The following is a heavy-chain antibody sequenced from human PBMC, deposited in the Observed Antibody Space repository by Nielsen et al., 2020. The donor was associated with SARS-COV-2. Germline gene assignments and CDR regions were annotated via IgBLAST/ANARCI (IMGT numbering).Heavy chain of an antibody. CDR3: AKDHGGSLVWLHYLDY. CDR1: GFTFSSYG. D-gene: IGHD3-3*01. J-gene: IGHJ4*02. CDR2: ISYDGSNK. V-gene: IGHV3-30*18. Sequence: GGSLRLSCAASGFTFSSYGMHWVRQAPGKGLEWVAVISYDGSNKYYADSVKGRFTISRDNSKNTLYLQMNSLRAEDTAVYYCAKDHGGSLVWLHYLDYWGQGTLVTVSS.